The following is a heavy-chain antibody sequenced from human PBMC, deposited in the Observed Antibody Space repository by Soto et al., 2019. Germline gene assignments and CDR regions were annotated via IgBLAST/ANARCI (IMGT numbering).Heavy chain of an antibody. J-gene: IGHJ4*02. V-gene: IGHV3-23*01. CDR2: ISCSGGST. D-gene: IGHD5-18*01. CDR3: AVLVDTGMRCDY. CDR1: GFTFSSYA. Sequence: EVQLLESGGGLVQPGGSLRLSCAASGFTFSSYAMSWVRQAPGKGLEWVSAISCSGGSTYYADSVKGRFTISRDNSKNTLYLQMNSLRAEDTAVYYCAVLVDTGMRCDYWGQGTLVTVSS.